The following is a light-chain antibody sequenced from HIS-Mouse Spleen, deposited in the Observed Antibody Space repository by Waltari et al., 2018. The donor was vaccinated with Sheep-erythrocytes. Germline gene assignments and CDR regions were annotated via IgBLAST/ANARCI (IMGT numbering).Light chain of an antibody. CDR2: AAS. CDR3: QQLNSYPFT. Sequence: DIQLNQSPSFLSASVGDRVTITCPVSQGISSHLAWYQQKPGKAPKPLIYAASTWQRGVPSRFSGSGSGTEFTLTFSSLQPEDFATYYCQQLNSYPFTFGPVTKVDIK. J-gene: IGKJ3*01. V-gene: IGKV1-9*01. CDR1: QGISSH.